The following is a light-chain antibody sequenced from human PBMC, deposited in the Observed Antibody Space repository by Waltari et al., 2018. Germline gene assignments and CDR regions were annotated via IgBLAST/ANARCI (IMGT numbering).Light chain of an antibody. V-gene: IGKV1-39*01. Sequence: DIQMTQAPSSLSASVGERVPMTCRTSQSLTSHLNWFQQQPGKAPKLLIHSASALQSGVPSRFSGRGSGTHFTLTISSLQPEDFATYFCQQSYITPYTFGQGTKLEIK. CDR1: QSLTSH. CDR2: SAS. J-gene: IGKJ2*01. CDR3: QQSYITPYT.